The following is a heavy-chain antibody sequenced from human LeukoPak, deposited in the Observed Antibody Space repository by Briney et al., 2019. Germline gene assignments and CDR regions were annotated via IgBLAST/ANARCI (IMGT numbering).Heavy chain of an antibody. V-gene: IGHV4-38-2*01. Sequence: PSETLSLTCAVSAYSIRNAYFWGWIRQPPGKGLEWIGSVYHSGITYYNPSLKSRISISVDTSKNRFSMKLSSVTAADTATYYCAGWSGELLSLFAFWGQGTLVTVYS. D-gene: IGHD3-10*01. CDR1: AYSIRNAYF. CDR2: VYHSGIT. J-gene: IGHJ4*02. CDR3: AGWSGELLSLFAF.